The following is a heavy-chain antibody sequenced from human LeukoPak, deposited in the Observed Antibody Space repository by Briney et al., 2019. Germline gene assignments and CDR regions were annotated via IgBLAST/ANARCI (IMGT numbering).Heavy chain of an antibody. CDR3: AKDAVAPGSAGDFFDY. V-gene: IGHV3-23*01. D-gene: IGHD3-10*01. Sequence: AGSLRLSCAASGFAFSASAMTWIRQPPGKGLEWVSTILRNGDTTYYTDSVKGRCTVSRDNSKDKLYLQKNTPGAEETAVYYCAKDAVAPGSAGDFFDYWGLGTLVTVSS. CDR2: ILRNGDTT. CDR1: GFAFSASA. J-gene: IGHJ4*02.